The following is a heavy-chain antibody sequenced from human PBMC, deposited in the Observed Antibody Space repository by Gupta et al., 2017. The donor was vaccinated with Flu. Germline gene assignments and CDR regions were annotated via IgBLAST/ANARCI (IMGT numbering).Heavy chain of an antibody. V-gene: IGHV4-39*02. D-gene: IGHD2-2*01. CDR1: GGSVNTSTHY. J-gene: IGHJ3*02. Sequence: QVQLQESGPGLVKPSETLSLTCNVSGGSVNTSTHYWGYVRQPPGKGLEWIGTVYYRGTTYYSPSLNSRVTISLDTSKNHFSLRLKSVTAADTAVYYCVGFCSSTSGPRNTFDIWGHGTMVTVSS. CDR3: VGFCSSTSGPRNTFDI. CDR2: VYYRGTT.